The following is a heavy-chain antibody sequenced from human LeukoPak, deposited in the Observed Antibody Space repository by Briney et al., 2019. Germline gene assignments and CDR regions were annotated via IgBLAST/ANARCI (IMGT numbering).Heavy chain of an antibody. CDR2: ISYDGSNK. V-gene: IGHV3-30*18. J-gene: IGHJ4*02. Sequence: GGSLRLSCAASGFTFSSYGMHWVRQAPGKGLEWVAVISYDGSNKYHADSVKGRFTISRDNSKNTLYLQMNSLRAEDTAVYYCAKSGIVATDYFDYWGQGTLVTVSS. D-gene: IGHD5-12*01. CDR1: GFTFSSYG. CDR3: AKSGIVATDYFDY.